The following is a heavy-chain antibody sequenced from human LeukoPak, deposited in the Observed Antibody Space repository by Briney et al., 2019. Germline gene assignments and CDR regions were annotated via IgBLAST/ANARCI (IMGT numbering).Heavy chain of an antibody. CDR2: IYYSGST. CDR1: GGSISSYY. CDR3: ARSLLPYYDYVWGSYGPPGY. V-gene: IGHV4-59*01. J-gene: IGHJ4*02. D-gene: IGHD3-16*01. Sequence: SETLSLTCTVSGGSISSYYWGWIRQPPGKGLEWIGYIYYSGSTNYNPSLKSRVTISVDTSKNQFSLKLSSVTAADTAVYYCARSLLPYYDYVWGSYGPPGYWGQGTLVTVSS.